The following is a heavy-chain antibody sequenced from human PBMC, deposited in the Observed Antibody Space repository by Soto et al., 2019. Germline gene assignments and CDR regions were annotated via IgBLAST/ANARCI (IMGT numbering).Heavy chain of an antibody. CDR3: ARHFTAYSSSWLYNYFYP. D-gene: IGHD6-13*01. CDR1: GCSMSSNIYY. CDR2: MHYTGIT. V-gene: IGHV4-39*01. J-gene: IGHJ5*02. Sequence: SGTLSLTCTVAGCSMSSNIYYLGWVRPPPGKGLEWIGSMHYTGITQYSPSLKSRVTISGDTSKNQFSLKLSSVTAADTAVYYCARHFTAYSSSWLYNYFYPWGQGTLVTVSS.